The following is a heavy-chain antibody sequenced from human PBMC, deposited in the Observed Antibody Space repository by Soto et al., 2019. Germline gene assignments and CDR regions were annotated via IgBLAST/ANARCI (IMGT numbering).Heavy chain of an antibody. CDR1: GFTFSDYY. D-gene: IGHD6-19*01. J-gene: IGHJ4*02. CDR2: INTLSSAI. CDR3: ARRLQWQLRPLDS. V-gene: IGHV3-11*01. Sequence: PGGSLRLSRAGSGFTFSDYYITWIRRAPGKGLEWVSYINTLSSAIYYADSVKGRFTISRDNAKNSVYLQMNSLRAEDTAVYYCARRLQWQLRPLDSWGRGTLVTVSS.